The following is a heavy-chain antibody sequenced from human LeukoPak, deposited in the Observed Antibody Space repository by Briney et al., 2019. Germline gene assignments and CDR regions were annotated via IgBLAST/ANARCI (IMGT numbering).Heavy chain of an antibody. J-gene: IGHJ5*02. CDR1: GFTFSSYA. CDR3: ARERGELSTINWFDP. D-gene: IGHD3-16*02. Sequence: GGSLRLSCAASGFTFSSYAMSWVRQAPGKGLEWVSYISSSSSTIYYADSVKGRFTISRDNAKNSLYLQMNSLRAEDTAVYYCARERGELSTINWFDPWRQGTLVTVSS. CDR2: ISSSSSTI. V-gene: IGHV3-48*01.